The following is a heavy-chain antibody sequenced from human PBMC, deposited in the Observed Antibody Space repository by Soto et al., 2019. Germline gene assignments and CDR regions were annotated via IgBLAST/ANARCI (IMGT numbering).Heavy chain of an antibody. CDR2: ITASNGNT. Sequence: QVQLVQSGAEVKNPGASVRVSCKASGFTFPSYGITWVRQAPGQGLEWMGWITASNGNTHYAQNLQGRVTMTTDTSTSTACMELWRLNSDDTAVYYCARGSSYGSFWYFDLWGRGTLVTVSS. CDR1: GFTFPSYG. J-gene: IGHJ2*01. D-gene: IGHD3-16*01. V-gene: IGHV1-18*01. CDR3: ARGSSYGSFWYFDL.